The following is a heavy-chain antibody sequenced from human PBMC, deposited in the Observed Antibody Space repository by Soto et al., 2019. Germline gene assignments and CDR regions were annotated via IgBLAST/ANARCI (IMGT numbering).Heavy chain of an antibody. CDR2: IWYDGSNK. J-gene: IGHJ6*02. Sequence: PGGSLKLSCAASGFTFSSYGMHWVRQAPGKGLEWVAVIWYDGSNKYYADSVKGRFTISRDNSKNTLYLQMNSLRAEDTAVYYCARGAPGWELVNYCGMDVWGHGTTVTVSS. CDR1: GFTFSSYG. V-gene: IGHV3-33*01. D-gene: IGHD1-26*01. CDR3: ARGAPGWELVNYCGMDV.